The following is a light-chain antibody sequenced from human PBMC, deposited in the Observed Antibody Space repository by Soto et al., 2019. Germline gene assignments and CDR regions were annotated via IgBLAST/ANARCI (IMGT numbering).Light chain of an antibody. CDR3: IQDFISPLT. CDR2: ATS. Sequence: AHQMTPSPFSLSASLGDRVTITCRASQGIRGDLGWYQQKPGKAPKLLISATSTLQSGVPSRFSGRGSGTNFTLTISSLQPEDFATYYCIQDFISPLTVGQGTKVDI. V-gene: IGKV1-6*01. J-gene: IGKJ1*01. CDR1: QGIRGD.